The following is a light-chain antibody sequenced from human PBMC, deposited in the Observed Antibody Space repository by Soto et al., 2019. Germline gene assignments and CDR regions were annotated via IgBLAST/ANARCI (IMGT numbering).Light chain of an antibody. J-gene: IGKJ2*01. Sequence: DIQMTQSPSTLSASVGDRVTITCRASQSISSWLAWYQQKPGKAPKLLIYKASSLESGVPSRFSGSGSGTDFTFTISSLQPEDVGTYYCQQYDTLSYNFGQGTKLEI. CDR1: QSISSW. V-gene: IGKV1-5*03. CDR3: QQYDTLSYN. CDR2: KAS.